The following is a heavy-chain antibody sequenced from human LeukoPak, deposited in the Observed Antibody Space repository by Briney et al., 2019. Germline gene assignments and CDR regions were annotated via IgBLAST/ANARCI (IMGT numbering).Heavy chain of an antibody. CDR1: GYTFTSYG. D-gene: IGHD1-26*01. CDR3: ARGTIVGATYLDY. V-gene: IGHV1-2*02. Sequence: ASVKVSCKASGYTFTSYGISWVRQAPGQGLEWMGWINPNSGGTNYAQKFQGRVTMTRDTSISTAYMELSRLRSDDTAVYYCARGTIVGATYLDYWGQGTLVTVSS. J-gene: IGHJ4*02. CDR2: INPNSGGT.